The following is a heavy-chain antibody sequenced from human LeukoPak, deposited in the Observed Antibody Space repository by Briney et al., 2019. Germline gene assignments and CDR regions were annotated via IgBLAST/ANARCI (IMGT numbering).Heavy chain of an antibody. Sequence: GASVKVSCKASGGTFSSYAISWVRQAPGQGLEWMGGIIPIFGTANYAQKFQGRVTITADESTSTAYMELGSLRSEDTAVYYCARRRGYSYGSLDYWGQGTLVTVSS. J-gene: IGHJ4*02. CDR3: ARRRGYSYGSLDY. CDR2: IIPIFGTA. V-gene: IGHV1-69*13. D-gene: IGHD5-18*01. CDR1: GGTFSSYA.